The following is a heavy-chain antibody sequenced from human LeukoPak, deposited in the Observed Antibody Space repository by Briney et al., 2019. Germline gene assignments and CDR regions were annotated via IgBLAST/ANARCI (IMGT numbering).Heavy chain of an antibody. CDR3: ARAPDSSGWHFDY. CDR1: GFIFRNYW. J-gene: IGHJ4*02. D-gene: IGHD3-22*01. V-gene: IGHV3-7*01. CDR2: ITNDGSDK. Sequence: PGGSLRLSCTTSGFIFRNYWMTWDRQAPGKGLEWVASITNDGSDKYYVDSVKGRFIISRDNGENSLYLQMNSLRVVDTALYYCARAPDSSGWHFDYWGQGTLVSVSS.